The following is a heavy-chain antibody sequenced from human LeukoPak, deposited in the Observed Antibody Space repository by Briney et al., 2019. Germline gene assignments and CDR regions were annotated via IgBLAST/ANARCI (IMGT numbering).Heavy chain of an antibody. J-gene: IGHJ5*02. D-gene: IGHD6-13*01. CDR1: GFTFSGST. Sequence: GGSLRLSCAASGFTFSGSTMNWVRQAPGKGLEWVSFISTSSSYIYYADSVRGRFTISRDNAKNSLYLQMNSLRAEDTAVYYCAVGYSSPYKQNWFDPWGQGTLVTISS. CDR3: AVGYSSPYKQNWFDP. CDR2: ISTSSSYI. V-gene: IGHV3-21*01.